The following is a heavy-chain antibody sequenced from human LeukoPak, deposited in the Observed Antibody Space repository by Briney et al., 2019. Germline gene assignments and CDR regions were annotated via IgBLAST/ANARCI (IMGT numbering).Heavy chain of an antibody. CDR2: INHSGST. CDR3: ARDPYCSSTSCYVRDAFDI. Sequence: SETLSLTCAAYGGSFSGYYWSWIRQPPGKGLEWIGEINHSGSTNYNPSLKSRVTISVDTSKNQFSLKLSSVTAADTAVYYCARDPYCSSTSCYVRDAFDIWGQGTMVTVSS. V-gene: IGHV4-34*01. CDR1: GGSFSGYY. D-gene: IGHD2-2*01. J-gene: IGHJ3*02.